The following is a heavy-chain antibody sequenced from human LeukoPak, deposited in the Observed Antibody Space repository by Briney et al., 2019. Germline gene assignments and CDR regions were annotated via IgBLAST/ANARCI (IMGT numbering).Heavy chain of an antibody. D-gene: IGHD3-22*01. Sequence: GGSLRLSCAASGFTFSSYGMHWVRQAPGKGLEWVAVMWYDGSNKYYADSVKGRFTISRDNSKNTLYLQMNSLRAEDTAVYYCATQAPYYYDTPGLDWGQGTLVTVSS. J-gene: IGHJ4*02. CDR2: MWYDGSNK. CDR3: ATQAPYYYDTPGLD. V-gene: IGHV3-33*01. CDR1: GFTFSSYG.